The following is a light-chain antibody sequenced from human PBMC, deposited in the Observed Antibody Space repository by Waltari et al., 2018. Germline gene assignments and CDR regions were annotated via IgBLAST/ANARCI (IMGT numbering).Light chain of an antibody. Sequence: EIVLTQSPGTLSLSPGERATLSCRASQSVSSSYLAWYQQEPGQAPRLLLYGASSRATGIPDRFSGSGSGTDFTLTISRLEPEDFAVYYCQQYGSSPRTFDQGTKVEIK. J-gene: IGKJ1*01. CDR2: GAS. V-gene: IGKV3-20*01. CDR3: QQYGSSPRT. CDR1: QSVSSSY.